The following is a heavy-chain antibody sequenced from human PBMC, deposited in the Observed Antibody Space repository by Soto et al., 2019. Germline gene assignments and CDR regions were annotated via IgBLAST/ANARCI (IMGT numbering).Heavy chain of an antibody. D-gene: IGHD3-22*01. CDR1: GYTFSNYW. Sequence: GASLKISCRGSGYTFSNYWIAWVRQMPGKGLEWMGIIYPGDSDTRYSPSFQGQVTMSADKYINTAYLEWSSLKASDTGIYYCATQGANYYYDRSAYYEFWGPGTPGTVSS. CDR2: IYPGDSDT. CDR3: ATQGANYYYDRSAYYEF. V-gene: IGHV5-51*01. J-gene: IGHJ4*02.